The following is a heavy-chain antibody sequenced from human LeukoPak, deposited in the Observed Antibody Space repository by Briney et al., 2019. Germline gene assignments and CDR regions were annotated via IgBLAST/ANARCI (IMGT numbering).Heavy chain of an antibody. CDR3: AQGSGFYYDY. J-gene: IGHJ4*02. CDR1: GLSLRNVW. CDR2: IKRETEGGTT. D-gene: IGHD3-22*01. V-gene: IGHV3-15*07. Sequence: GGSLRLSCAVSGLSLRNVWMNWLRQAPGKGLEWVGLIKRETEGGTTDFAAPVKGRFTISRDDSKNTLYLQMNRLTSEDTAVYYCAQGSGFYYDYWGQGTLVTVSS.